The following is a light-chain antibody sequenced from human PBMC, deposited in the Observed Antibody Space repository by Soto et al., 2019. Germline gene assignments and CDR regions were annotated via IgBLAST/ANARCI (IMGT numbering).Light chain of an antibody. Sequence: EIVLTQSAGTLSVSAGETATLSCRGSHSVSNNYLAWYQQKTGPAPRILIYGESNRDTGIPERLSGSGSGTDYNLTISRLEPEDFAVYYCQKYGNPPLTFGGGTKVDIK. J-gene: IGKJ4*01. CDR3: QKYGNPPLT. CDR2: GES. V-gene: IGKV3-20*01. CDR1: HSVSNNY.